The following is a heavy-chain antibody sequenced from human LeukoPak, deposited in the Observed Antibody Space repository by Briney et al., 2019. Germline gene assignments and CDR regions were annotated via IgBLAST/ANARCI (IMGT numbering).Heavy chain of an antibody. J-gene: IGHJ4*02. CDR3: ARAPPLYCGGDCYSSYFDY. Sequence: GGSLRLSCAASGFTFSSYAMSWVRQAPGKGLEWVSTISGSGDSTYYADSVKGRFTISRDNSKNTLYLQMNSLRAEDTAVYYCARAPPLYCGGDCYSSYFDYWGQGTLVTVSS. V-gene: IGHV3-23*01. D-gene: IGHD2-21*02. CDR1: GFTFSSYA. CDR2: ISGSGDST.